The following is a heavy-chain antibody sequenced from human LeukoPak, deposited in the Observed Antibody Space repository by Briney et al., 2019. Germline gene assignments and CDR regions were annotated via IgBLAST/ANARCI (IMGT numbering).Heavy chain of an antibody. CDR2: VSNSGST. J-gene: IGHJ4*02. CDR1: GYSISSNHW. CDR3: ASRAYYDSSGLDY. Sequence: NPSDTLSLTCAVSGYSISSNHWWGWIRQPPGKGLEWIGHVSNSGSTKYNPSLKSRVTISIDTSKKHFSLKLSSVTAADTAVYYCASRAYYDSSGLDYWGQGILVTVSS. V-gene: IGHV4-28*01. D-gene: IGHD3-22*01.